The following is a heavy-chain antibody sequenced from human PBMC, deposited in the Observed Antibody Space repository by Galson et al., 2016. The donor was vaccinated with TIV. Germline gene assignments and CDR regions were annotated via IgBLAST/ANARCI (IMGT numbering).Heavy chain of an antibody. J-gene: IGHJ4*02. CDR3: TTRPGPGKPRIDY. CDR1: GFTFNDSA. D-gene: IGHD1-14*01. CDR2: INNKANTHAT. Sequence: SLRLSCAVSGFTFNDSAMHWVRQASGKGLEWIGRINNKANTHATEYTASLKGRFTISRDDSRNTAYLQMNNLKTEDTAVYYCTTRPGPGKPRIDYWGQGTLVTVSS. V-gene: IGHV3-73*01.